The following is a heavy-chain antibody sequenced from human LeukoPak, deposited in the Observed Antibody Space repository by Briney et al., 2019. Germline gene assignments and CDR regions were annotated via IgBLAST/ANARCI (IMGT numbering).Heavy chain of an antibody. D-gene: IGHD1-1*01. J-gene: IGHJ4*02. Sequence: GESLKISCKGSGYSFTSYCIGWVRQMPGKGLEYMGIIFPDDSDTRYSPSFQGQVTVSADKSTSTAYLQWSGLKDSDTAMYYCVRQGKISTGRNYLDYWGQGTLVTVSS. CDR3: VRQGKISTGRNYLDY. CDR2: IFPDDSDT. CDR1: GYSFTSYC. V-gene: IGHV5-51*01.